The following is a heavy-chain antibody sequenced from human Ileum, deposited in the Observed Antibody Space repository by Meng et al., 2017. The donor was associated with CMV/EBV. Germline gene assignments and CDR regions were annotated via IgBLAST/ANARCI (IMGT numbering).Heavy chain of an antibody. J-gene: IGHJ6*02. CDR1: GYTFTGYY. D-gene: IGHD1-26*01. CDR2: INSNSGGT. Sequence: ASVKVSCKASGYTFTGYYMHWVRQAPGQGLEWMGWINSNSGGTNYAQKLQGRVTMTRDTSISTAYMELSRLRSDDTAVYYCARGSESSLYGMDVWGQGTTVTVSS. CDR3: ARGSESSLYGMDV. V-gene: IGHV1-2*02.